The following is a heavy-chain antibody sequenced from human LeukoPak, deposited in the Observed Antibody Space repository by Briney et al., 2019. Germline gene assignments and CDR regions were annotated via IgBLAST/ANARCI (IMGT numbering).Heavy chain of an antibody. V-gene: IGHV4-39*07. Sequence: PSETLSLTCTVSGGSISSSSYYWGWIRQPPGKGLEWIGSIYYNGSTYYNPSLKSRVTISVDTSKNQFSLKLSSVTAADTAVYYCARGLDYYGSGSYPYLYYYYGMDVWGQGTTVTVSS. CDR2: IYYNGST. J-gene: IGHJ6*02. CDR1: GGSISSSSYY. D-gene: IGHD3-10*01. CDR3: ARGLDYYGSGSYPYLYYYYGMDV.